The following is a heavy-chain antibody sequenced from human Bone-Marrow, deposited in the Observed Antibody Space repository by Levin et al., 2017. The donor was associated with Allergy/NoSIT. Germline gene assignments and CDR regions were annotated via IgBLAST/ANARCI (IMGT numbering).Heavy chain of an antibody. D-gene: IGHD4-17*01. CDR2: IIPVFGTT. Sequence: SVKVSCKASGGSFNNYGITWVRQAPGQGLEWMGGIIPVFGTTNYAQKFQGRVRITADESTSTAYMELSSLRSGDTAVYYCARDASYGDRYYYYGMDVWGHGTTVTVSS. CDR3: ARDASYGDRYYYYGMDV. V-gene: IGHV1-69*13. J-gene: IGHJ6*02. CDR1: GGSFNNYG.